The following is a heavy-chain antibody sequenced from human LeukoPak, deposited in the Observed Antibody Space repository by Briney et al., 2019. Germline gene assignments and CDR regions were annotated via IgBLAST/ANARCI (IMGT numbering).Heavy chain of an antibody. Sequence: SETLSLTCTVSGGSISSGSYYWSWIRQPAGKGLEWIGYIYHSGSTYYNPSLKSRVTISVDRSKNQFSLKLSSVTAADTAVYYCARGGLSYGFPLGFDPWGQGTLVTVSS. D-gene: IGHD1-26*01. CDR3: ARGGLSYGFPLGFDP. J-gene: IGHJ5*02. V-gene: IGHV4-30-2*01. CDR2: IYHSGST. CDR1: GGSISSGSYY.